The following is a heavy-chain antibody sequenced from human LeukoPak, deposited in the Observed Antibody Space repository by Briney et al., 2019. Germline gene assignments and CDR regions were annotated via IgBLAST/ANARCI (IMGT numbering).Heavy chain of an antibody. CDR1: GGSISSSSYY. CDR2: IYYSGST. D-gene: IGHD2-2*01. Sequence: SETLSLTCTVSGGSISSSSYYWGWIRQPPGKGLEWIGSIYYSGSTYYNPSLKSRVTISVDTSKNQFSLKLSSVTAADTAVYYCARIFYSVVPAYCYYMDVWGKGTTVTVSS. V-gene: IGHV4-39*01. J-gene: IGHJ6*03. CDR3: ARIFYSVVPAYCYYMDV.